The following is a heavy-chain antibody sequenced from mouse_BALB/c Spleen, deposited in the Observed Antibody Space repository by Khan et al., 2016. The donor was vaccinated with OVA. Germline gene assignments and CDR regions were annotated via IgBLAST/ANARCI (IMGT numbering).Heavy chain of an antibody. CDR3: ARWFTY. V-gene: IGHV3-2*02. J-gene: IGHJ3*01. Sequence: VQLVESGPGLVKPSQSLSLTCTVTGYSITSDYAWNWIRQFPGNKLEWMGYINYSGGTSYLPSLKSRISITRDTSKNQFFLQLNSVTTEDSATYYCARWFTYWGQGTLVTVS. CDR2: INYSGGT. CDR1: GYSITSDYA.